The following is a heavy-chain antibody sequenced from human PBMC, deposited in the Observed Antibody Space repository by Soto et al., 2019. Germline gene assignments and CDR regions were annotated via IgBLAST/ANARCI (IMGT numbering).Heavy chain of an antibody. CDR3: ARDRDEGSRWYFDY. D-gene: IGHD6-13*01. V-gene: IGHV3-33*01. Sequence: QVQLVESGGGVVQPGRSLRLSCAASGLIFRSYGMHWVRQAPGKGLEWVAVIWYDGSNKYYADSVKGRFTISRDNSKNTMYLQMNSLRAEDTAMYYCARDRDEGSRWYFDYWGQGTLVTVSS. CDR1: GLIFRSYG. CDR2: IWYDGSNK. J-gene: IGHJ4*02.